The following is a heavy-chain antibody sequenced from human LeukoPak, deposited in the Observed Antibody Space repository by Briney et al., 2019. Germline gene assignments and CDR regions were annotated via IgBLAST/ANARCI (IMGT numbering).Heavy chain of an antibody. J-gene: IGHJ4*02. Sequence: GGSLRLSCAASGFTFSSYGMHWVRQAPGKGLEWVAVIWYDGSNKYYADSVKCRFTISRDNSKNTLYLQMNSLRAENTAVYYCARGNDYDYGDYELDYWGQGTLVTVSS. CDR3: ARGNDYDYGDYELDY. CDR2: IWYDGSNK. D-gene: IGHD4-17*01. V-gene: IGHV3-33*01. CDR1: GFTFSSYG.